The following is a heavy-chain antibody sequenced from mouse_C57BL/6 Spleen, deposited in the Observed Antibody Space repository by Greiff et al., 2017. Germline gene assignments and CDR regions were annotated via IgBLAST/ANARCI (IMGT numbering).Heavy chain of an antibody. Sequence: EVKLVESGPGLVKPSQSLSLTCSVTGYSITSGYYWNWIRQFPGNKLEWMGYISYDGSNNYNPSLKNRISITRDTSKNQFFLKLNSVTTEDTATYYCATYLPWFAYWGQGTLVTVSA. CDR3: ATYLPWFAY. CDR2: ISYDGSN. CDR1: GYSITSGYY. D-gene: IGHD5-1*01. V-gene: IGHV3-6*01. J-gene: IGHJ3*01.